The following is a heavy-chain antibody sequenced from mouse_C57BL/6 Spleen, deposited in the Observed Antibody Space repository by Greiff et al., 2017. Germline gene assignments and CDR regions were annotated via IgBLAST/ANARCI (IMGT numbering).Heavy chain of an antibody. J-gene: IGHJ1*03. CDR2: INPNNGGT. D-gene: IGHD1-1*01. V-gene: IGHV1-18*01. Sequence: EVQLQQSGPELVKPGASVKIPCKASGYTFTDYNMDWVKQSHGKSLEWIGNINPNNGGTIYNQKFKGKATLTVDKSSSTAYMELRSLTSEDTAVYYGARSDYYGSSSSYWYFDVWGTGTTVTVSS. CDR1: GYTFTDYN. CDR3: ARSDYYGSSSSYWYFDV.